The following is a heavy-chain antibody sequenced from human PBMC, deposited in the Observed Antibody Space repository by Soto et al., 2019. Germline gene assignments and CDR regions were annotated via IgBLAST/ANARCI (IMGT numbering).Heavy chain of an antibody. CDR1: GGSISSGGYY. J-gene: IGHJ3*02. Sequence: SETLSLTCTVSGGSISSGGYYWSWIRQHPGKGLEWIGYIYYSGSTYYNPSLKSRVTISVDTSKNQFSLKLSSVTAADTAVYYCARDPDDYGDYGDAFDIWGQGTMVTVSS. D-gene: IGHD4-17*01. CDR2: IYYSGST. CDR3: ARDPDDYGDYGDAFDI. V-gene: IGHV4-31*03.